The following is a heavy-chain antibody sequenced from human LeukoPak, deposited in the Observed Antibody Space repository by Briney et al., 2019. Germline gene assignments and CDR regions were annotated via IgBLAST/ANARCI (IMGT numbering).Heavy chain of an antibody. CDR1: GYSFTIYW. CDR3: ARPTVPATTAEYFHY. J-gene: IGHJ1*01. V-gene: IGHV5-51*01. CDR2: IYPGDSDT. Sequence: GESLKISCKGSGYSFTIYWIAWVRQMPGKGLEWMGIIYPGDSDTRYSPSFQGQVTISADKSISTAYLQWSSLKASDTAVYYCARPTVPATTAEYFHYWGQGTLVTVSS. D-gene: IGHD6-19*01.